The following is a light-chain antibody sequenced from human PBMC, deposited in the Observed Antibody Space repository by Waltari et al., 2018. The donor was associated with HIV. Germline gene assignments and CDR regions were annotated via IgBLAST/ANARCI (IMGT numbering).Light chain of an antibody. CDR1: PGAVTSGNL. J-gene: IGLJ2*01. CDR3: LLAYSGVGEV. Sequence: QAVVTHVPSLTVSPGGKATLTVAPSPGAVTSGNLPYWFHQKPGHAPKTLIYDTINKHSWTPARLSGSLLGGKAALTLSVAQPEDEAEYYCLLAYSGVGEVFGGGTKLTVL. V-gene: IGLV7-46*01. CDR2: DTI.